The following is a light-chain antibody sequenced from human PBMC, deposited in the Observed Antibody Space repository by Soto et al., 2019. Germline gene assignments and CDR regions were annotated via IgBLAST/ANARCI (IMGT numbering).Light chain of an antibody. CDR1: NSDVGDYNL. V-gene: IGLV2-14*01. J-gene: IGLJ1*01. Sequence: QSVLTQPASVSGSPGQSITISCSGTNSDVGDYNLVSWYQQRPGKAPKLVIFDVSNRPSGVSDRFSGSKSGNTASLTISGLQAGDEGDYFCCSYSTGTTLYVFGSGTKVTV. CDR2: DVS. CDR3: CSYSTGTTLYV.